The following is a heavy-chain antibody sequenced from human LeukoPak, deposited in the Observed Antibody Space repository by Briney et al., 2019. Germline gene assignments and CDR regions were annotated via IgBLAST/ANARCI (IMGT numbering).Heavy chain of an antibody. CDR1: GYTFTGSY. CDR2: INPNSGGT. J-gene: IGHJ5*02. CDR3: ARSSIAAAYVDWFDP. D-gene: IGHD6-13*01. V-gene: IGHV1-2*02. Sequence: ASVKVSCKASGYTFTGSYMHWVRQAPGQGLEWMGWINPNSGGTKYAQKFQGRVTLTKDTSINTAYMELSRLTSDDTAVYYCARSSIAAAYVDWFDPWGQGTLVTVSS.